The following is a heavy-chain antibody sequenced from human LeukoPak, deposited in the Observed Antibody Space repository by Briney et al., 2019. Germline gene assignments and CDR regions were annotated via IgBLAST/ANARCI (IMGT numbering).Heavy chain of an antibody. V-gene: IGHV4-4*02. CDR3: ARDKRAAGSTVFDY. CDR2: ISHSGST. J-gene: IGHJ4*02. CDR1: GGSISSSYL. Sequence: PSGTLSLTCAVSGGSISSSYLWSWVRQPPGKGLEWIGEISHSGSTNYNPSPKSRVTISVDKSKNQFSLNLSSVSAADTAVYYCARDKRAAGSTVFDYWGQGTLVIVSS. D-gene: IGHD6-13*01.